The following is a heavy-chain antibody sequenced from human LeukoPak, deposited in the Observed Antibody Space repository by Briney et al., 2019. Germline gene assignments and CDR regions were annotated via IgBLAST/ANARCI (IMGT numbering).Heavy chain of an antibody. Sequence: GGSLRLSCAASGFTFSSYWMSWVRQAPGKGLEWVANIKQDGSEKNYVDSVKGRFIISRDNTKNSLYMQVNSLRVEDTAVYYCARYSPFGVYWGQGALVTVSS. CDR1: GFTFSSYW. V-gene: IGHV3-7*01. CDR2: IKQDGSEK. CDR3: ARYSPFGVY. J-gene: IGHJ4*02. D-gene: IGHD2-21*01.